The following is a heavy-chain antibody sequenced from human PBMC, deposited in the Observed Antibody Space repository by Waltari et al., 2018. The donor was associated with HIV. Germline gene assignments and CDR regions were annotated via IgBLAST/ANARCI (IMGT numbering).Heavy chain of an antibody. V-gene: IGHV1-2*02. CDR1: GYTVTGYY. Sequence: QVQLVQSGTEVKKLGASVKVSCKASGYTVTGYYMHCVRQAPGQGLEWMGCIHPNSGGKKYAQKFRGRVTVSRATSISTAYMELSRLRSDDTAVYYCTRDAASSGYWYFDLWGRGTLVTVSS. J-gene: IGHJ2*01. CDR2: IHPNSGGK. D-gene: IGHD3-10*01. CDR3: TRDAASSGYWYFDL.